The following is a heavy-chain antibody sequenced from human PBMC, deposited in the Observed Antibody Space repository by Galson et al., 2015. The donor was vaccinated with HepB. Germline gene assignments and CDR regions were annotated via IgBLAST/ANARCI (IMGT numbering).Heavy chain of an antibody. V-gene: IGHV3-23*01. D-gene: IGHD3-3*01. J-gene: IGHJ4*02. CDR2: ITGRGDTT. Sequence: SLRLSCAASGFTFSNYAMSWVRQAPGKGLEWVSRITGRGDTTFYPDSVKGRFTISRDNSKNTMYLEMNSLRAEDTAVYYCAKDRREIITSFGVVKPSFYFDFWGQGTLITVSS. CDR1: GFTFSNYA. CDR3: AKDRREIITSFGVVKPSFYFDF.